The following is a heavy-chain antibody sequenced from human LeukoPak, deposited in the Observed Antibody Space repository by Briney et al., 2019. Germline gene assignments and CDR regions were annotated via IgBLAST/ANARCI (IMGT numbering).Heavy chain of an antibody. CDR2: IRYDGSNK. CDR1: GFTFSNYW. CDR3: AKPAVSGWYGFDY. D-gene: IGHD6-19*01. J-gene: IGHJ4*02. Sequence: PGGSLRLSCAASGFTFSNYWMHWVRQAPGKGLEWVTFIRYDGSNKYYADSVKGRFTISRDNSKNTLYLQMNSLRAEDTAVYYCAKPAVSGWYGFDYWGQGTLVTVSS. V-gene: IGHV3-30*02.